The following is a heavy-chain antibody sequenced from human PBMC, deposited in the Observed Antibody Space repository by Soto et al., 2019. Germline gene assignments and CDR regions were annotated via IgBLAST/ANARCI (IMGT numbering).Heavy chain of an antibody. D-gene: IGHD2-15*01. CDR3: AKDRYCSGGGCYANFDY. J-gene: IGHJ4*02. Sequence: GGSLRLSCAASGFTFSSYAMSWVRQAPGKGLEWVSAISGSGGSTYYADSVKGRFTISRDNSKNTLYLQMNSLRAEDTAVYYCAKDRYCSGGGCYANFDYWGQGTLVTVSS. CDR2: ISGSGGST. CDR1: GFTFSSYA. V-gene: IGHV3-23*01.